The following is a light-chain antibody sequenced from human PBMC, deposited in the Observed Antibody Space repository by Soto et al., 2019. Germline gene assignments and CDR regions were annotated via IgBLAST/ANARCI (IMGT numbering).Light chain of an antibody. CDR1: SSDVGGSYF. Sequence: QSVLTQPASVSGSPGQKITIYCTGSSSDVGGSYFVSWFQQHPGKAPKLMIYEVSHRPSGVSSRFSASKSGNTASLTISGLQAEDEADYYCSSYTTTSTLVLFGGGTKLTVL. CDR3: SSYTTTSTLVL. J-gene: IGLJ2*01. V-gene: IGLV2-14*01. CDR2: EVS.